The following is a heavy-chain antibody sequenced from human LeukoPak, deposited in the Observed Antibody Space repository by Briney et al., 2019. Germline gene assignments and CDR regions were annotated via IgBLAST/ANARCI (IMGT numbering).Heavy chain of an antibody. CDR2: INHSGST. CDR1: GGSFSGYY. CDR3: ARGHNWFDP. Sequence: SETLSLTCAVYGGSFSGYYWSWIRQPPGKGLEWIGEINHSGSTNYNPSLKSRVTISVDTSKNQFSLKLSSVTAADTAVYYCARGHNWFDPWGQGTLVTVSS. J-gene: IGHJ5*02. V-gene: IGHV4-34*01.